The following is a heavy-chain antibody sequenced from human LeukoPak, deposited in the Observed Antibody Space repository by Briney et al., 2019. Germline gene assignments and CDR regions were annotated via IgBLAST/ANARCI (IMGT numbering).Heavy chain of an antibody. J-gene: IGHJ4*02. D-gene: IGHD1-14*01. CDR1: GFTFSSYG. CDR3: ARAKTSFDY. CDR2: IRYDGSDK. Sequence: GGSLRLSCAASGFTFSSYGMHWVRRAPGKGLEWVAFIRYDGSDKYYADSVKGRITISRDNSKNTLYLQMNSLRADDTAVYYCARAKTSFDYWGQGTLVTVSS. V-gene: IGHV3-30*02.